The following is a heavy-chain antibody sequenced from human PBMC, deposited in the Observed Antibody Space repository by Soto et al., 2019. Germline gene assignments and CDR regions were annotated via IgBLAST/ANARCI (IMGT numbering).Heavy chain of an antibody. J-gene: IGHJ4*02. Sequence: QGYLVQSGAEVKRPGASVRVSCKTSGFTFNTHGFSWGRQAPGQGLEWMGWNSALNGKTLYAHNFQDRVIMTTDTSSSTAYMALRGLKSDDTAVYYCAAATSIALGFRYLGQGTLVTVSS. D-gene: IGHD1-26*01. CDR1: GFTFNTHG. V-gene: IGHV1-18*01. CDR3: AAATSIALGFRY. CDR2: NSALNGKT.